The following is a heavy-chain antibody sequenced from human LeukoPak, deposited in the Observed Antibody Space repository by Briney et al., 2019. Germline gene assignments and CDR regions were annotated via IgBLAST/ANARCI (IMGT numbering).Heavy chain of an antibody. CDR1: GFTFSSYG. D-gene: IGHD3-3*01. J-gene: IGHJ4*02. Sequence: PGGSLRLSCAASGFTFSSYGMHWVRQAPGKGLEWVSFIQFDGSAAYYADSVKGRFTFSRDNFKNTLYLQMDSLRTEDTAVYYCAKDQVLRFLEWLLEGVFDYWGQGTLVTVSS. V-gene: IGHV3-30*02. CDR3: AKDQVLRFLEWLLEGVFDY. CDR2: IQFDGSAA.